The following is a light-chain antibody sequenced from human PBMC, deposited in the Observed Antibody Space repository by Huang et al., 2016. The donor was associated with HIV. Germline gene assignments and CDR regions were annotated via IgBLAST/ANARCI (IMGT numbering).Light chain of an antibody. Sequence: IALTQSPGTLSLSPGERATLSCRASQRISSSYLAWYQQKPGQAPRLLIYGASTRATGIPDRFSGSGSGTDFSLTISRLEPEDFAVYSCQQYGSSPVTFGPGTKLEIK. V-gene: IGKV3-20*01. CDR2: GAS. CDR3: QQYGSSPVT. CDR1: QRISSSY. J-gene: IGKJ2*01.